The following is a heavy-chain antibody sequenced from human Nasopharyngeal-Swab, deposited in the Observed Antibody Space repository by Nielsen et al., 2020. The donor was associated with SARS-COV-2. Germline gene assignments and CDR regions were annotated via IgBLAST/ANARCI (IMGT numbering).Heavy chain of an antibody. Sequence: GESLKISCAASGFTFSSYGMHWVRQAPGKGLEWVAVISYDGSNKYYADSVKGRFTISRDNSKNMLYLQMNSLRAEDTAVYYCARDPLIRGVIYLLYGMDVWGQGTTVTVSS. V-gene: IGHV3-30*03. J-gene: IGHJ6*02. CDR1: GFTFSSYG. CDR2: ISYDGSNK. D-gene: IGHD3-10*01. CDR3: ARDPLIRGVIYLLYGMDV.